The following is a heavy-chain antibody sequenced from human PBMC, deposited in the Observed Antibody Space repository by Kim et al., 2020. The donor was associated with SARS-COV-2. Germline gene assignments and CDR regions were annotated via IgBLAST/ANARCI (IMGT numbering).Heavy chain of an antibody. Sequence: AAPLKGRFTTSRDDSKNTLYLQMNSLKTEDTAVYYCTTEGDTGLGYAFDIWGQGTMVTVSS. J-gene: IGHJ3*02. V-gene: IGHV3-15*01. D-gene: IGHD5-18*01. CDR3: TTEGDTGLGYAFDI.